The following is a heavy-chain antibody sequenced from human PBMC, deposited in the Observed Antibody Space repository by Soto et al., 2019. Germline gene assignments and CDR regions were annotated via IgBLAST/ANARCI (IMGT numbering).Heavy chain of an antibody. CDR3: ARGALTTYLGY. CDR2: IYYSGSS. J-gene: IGHJ4*02. V-gene: IGHV4-59*01. Sequence: PSETLSLTCTVSAGSLSSYYWRMIRQPPGKGLECIGYIYYSGSSNYNPSLQSRVTISVATYKNHFSLNLSSVTAAHTAVDYCARGALTTYLGYWGQGTLVTIAS. CDR1: AGSLSSYY.